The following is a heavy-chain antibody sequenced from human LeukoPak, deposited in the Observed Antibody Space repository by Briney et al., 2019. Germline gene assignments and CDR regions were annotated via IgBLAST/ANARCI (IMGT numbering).Heavy chain of an antibody. CDR2: ISSSGSTI. D-gene: IGHD6-19*01. J-gene: IGHJ6*02. CDR3: ARVSINSSGNYYYGMDV. V-gene: IGHV3-11*01. Sequence: PGGSLRLSCAASGFTFSDYYMSWIRQAPGKGLEWVSYISSSGSTIYYADSVKGRFTISRDNAKNSLYLQMNSLRAEDTAVYYCARVSINSSGNYYYGMDVWGQGTTVTVSS. CDR1: GFTFSDYY.